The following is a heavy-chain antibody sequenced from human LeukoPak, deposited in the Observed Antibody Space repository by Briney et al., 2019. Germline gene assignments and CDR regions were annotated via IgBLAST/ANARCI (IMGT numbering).Heavy chain of an antibody. CDR3: ASGDKLDGMDV. V-gene: IGHV4-59*08. Sequence: PSETLSLTCTVSGGSISSYYWSWIRQPPGKGLEWIGSIYHSGSTYYNPSLKSRVTISVDTSKNQFSLKLSSVTAADTAVYYCASGDKLDGMDVWGKGTTVTVSS. CDR2: IYHSGST. J-gene: IGHJ6*04. D-gene: IGHD1-1*01. CDR1: GGSISSYY.